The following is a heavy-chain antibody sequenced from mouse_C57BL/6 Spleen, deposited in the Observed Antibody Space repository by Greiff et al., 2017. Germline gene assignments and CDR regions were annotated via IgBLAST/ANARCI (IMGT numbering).Heavy chain of an antibody. J-gene: IGHJ4*01. CDR1: GYSITSGYY. CDR3: ASGVLYAMDY. V-gene: IGHV3-6*01. Sequence: DVQLQESGPGLVKPSQSLSLTCSVTGYSITSGYYWNWIRQFPGNKLEWMGYISYDGSNNYNPSLKNRISITRDTSKNQFFLKLNSVTTEDTATYYCASGVLYAMDYWGQGTSVTVSS. D-gene: IGHD3-1*01. CDR2: ISYDGSN.